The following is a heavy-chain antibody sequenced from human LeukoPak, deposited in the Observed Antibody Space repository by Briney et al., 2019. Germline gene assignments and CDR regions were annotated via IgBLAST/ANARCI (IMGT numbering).Heavy chain of an antibody. D-gene: IGHD4-17*01. CDR2: IYYSGST. CDR3: GRVPPTVTASYWYFDL. Sequence: PSETLSLTCTVSGGSIIITSYYWAWIRQPPGKGLEWIGSIYYSGSTYYNPSLKSRVTISVDTSKNQFSLKLSSVTAADTAVYHCGRVPPTVTASYWYFDLWGRGTLVTVSS. V-gene: IGHV4-39*07. CDR1: GGSIIITSYY. J-gene: IGHJ2*01.